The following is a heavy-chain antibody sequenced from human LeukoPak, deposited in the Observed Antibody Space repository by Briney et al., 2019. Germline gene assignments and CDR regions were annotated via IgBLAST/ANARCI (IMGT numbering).Heavy chain of an antibody. D-gene: IGHD5-18*01. V-gene: IGHV3-30*04. J-gene: IGHJ4*02. CDR1: GFTFSSYA. Sequence: PGGSLRLSCAVSGFTFSSYAMHWVRQAPGKGLEWVAVISYDGSNKYYADSVKGRFTISRDNSKNTLYLQMNSLRTEDTAVYYCARDGGWAAMALDFDYWGQGTLVTVSS. CDR3: ARDGGWAAMALDFDY. CDR2: ISYDGSNK.